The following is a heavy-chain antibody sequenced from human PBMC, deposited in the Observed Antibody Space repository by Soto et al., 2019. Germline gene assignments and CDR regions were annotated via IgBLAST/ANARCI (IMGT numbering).Heavy chain of an antibody. V-gene: IGHV5-51*01. CDR1: GYSFITYR. D-gene: IGHD3-22*01. CDR3: ARLRGSDNSGYSDY. Sequence: GESLKISCKGSGYSFITYRIGWVRQMPGKGLEWMGIIYPGDSDARYSPSFQGQVTISADKSISTAYLQWSSLKASDTAMYYCARLRGSDNSGYSDYWGQGTLVTVSS. J-gene: IGHJ4*02. CDR2: IYPGDSDA.